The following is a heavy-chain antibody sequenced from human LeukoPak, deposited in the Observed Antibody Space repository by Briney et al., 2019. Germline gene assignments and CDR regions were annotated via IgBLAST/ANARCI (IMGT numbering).Heavy chain of an antibody. V-gene: IGHV3-7*01. Sequence: SGGSLRLSCAASGFTFSSYWMSWVRQAPGKGLEWVANIKQDGSEKYYVDSVKGRFTISRDNAKNSLYLQMNSLRAEDTAVYYCARPRGDYAGYYFDYWGQGTLVTVSS. J-gene: IGHJ4*02. D-gene: IGHD4-17*01. CDR1: GFTFSSYW. CDR2: IKQDGSEK. CDR3: ARPRGDYAGYYFDY.